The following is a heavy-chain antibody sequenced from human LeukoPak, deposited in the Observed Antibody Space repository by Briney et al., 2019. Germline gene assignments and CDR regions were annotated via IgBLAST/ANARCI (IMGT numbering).Heavy chain of an antibody. CDR2: IIPIYGRA. J-gene: IGHJ4*02. V-gene: IGHV1-69*13. CDR1: GGSFTSYG. D-gene: IGHD3-3*01. Sequence: SSVKVSCKASGGSFTSYGISWVRQAPGQGLEWMGKIIPIYGRANYGQKFQGRVTITADEFTTTSYMALSRLTAEDMAVYYCAAGGAYEFRDDYWGQGTLVTVSS. CDR3: AAGGAYEFRDDY.